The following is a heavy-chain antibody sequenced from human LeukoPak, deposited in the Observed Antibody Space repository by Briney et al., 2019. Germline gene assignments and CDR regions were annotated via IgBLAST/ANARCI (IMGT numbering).Heavy chain of an antibody. V-gene: IGHV3-33*01. D-gene: IGHD4/OR15-4a*01. J-gene: IGHJ4*02. Sequence: GRSLRLSCATSGFTFSTYAMHWVRQAPGKGLEWVAVIWYDGSNKYYADSVKGRFTISRDNVKNTLYLQMNRLRAEDTAVYYCAREGQTPSIRLYYFDSWGQGTLVTVSS. CDR1: GFTFSTYA. CDR2: IWYDGSNK. CDR3: AREGQTPSIRLYYFDS.